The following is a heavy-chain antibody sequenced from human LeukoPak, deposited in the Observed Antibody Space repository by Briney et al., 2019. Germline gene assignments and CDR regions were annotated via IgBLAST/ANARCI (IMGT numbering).Heavy chain of an antibody. J-gene: IGHJ4*02. CDR3: AKTRPLDSSSWSHGDY. D-gene: IGHD6-13*01. V-gene: IGHV3-23*01. CDR2: ISGSGDST. Sequence: GGSLRLSCAVSGFTFSSYWMHWVRQAPGKGLVWVSAISGSGDSTYYGDSVKGRFTISRDNSKNTLYLQMNSLRAEDTAVYYCAKTRPLDSSSWSHGDYWGQGTLVTVSS. CDR1: GFTFSSYW.